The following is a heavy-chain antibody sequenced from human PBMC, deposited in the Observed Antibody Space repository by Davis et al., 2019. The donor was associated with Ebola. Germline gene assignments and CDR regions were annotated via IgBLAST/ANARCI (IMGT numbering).Heavy chain of an antibody. D-gene: IGHD4-23*01. CDR3: ARDLKATVVRKCFGN. V-gene: IGHV3-23*01. Sequence: GESLKISCAASGFTFSNYDMTWVRQAPGKGLDWVSVISETGDRTYYSDSVKGRFSISRDRSTTTVHLQMNSVRAEDTAVYYCARDLKATVVRKCFGNWGQGTPVTVSS. J-gene: IGHJ4*02. CDR2: ISETGDRT. CDR1: GFTFSNYD.